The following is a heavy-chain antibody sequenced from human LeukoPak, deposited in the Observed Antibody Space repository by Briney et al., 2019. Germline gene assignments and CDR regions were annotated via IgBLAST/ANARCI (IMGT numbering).Heavy chain of an antibody. Sequence: SETLSLTCTVSGASISSTGDYWGWIRQPPGKGLAWIGSMYYTGSTYYNPPLKSRVTISVDTSKNQFSLKLSSVTAADTAVYYCARTTMVRGTYYMDVWGKGTTVTISS. CDR3: ARTTMVRGTYYMDV. V-gene: IGHV4-39*07. CDR1: GASISSTGDY. D-gene: IGHD3-10*01. CDR2: MYYTGST. J-gene: IGHJ6*03.